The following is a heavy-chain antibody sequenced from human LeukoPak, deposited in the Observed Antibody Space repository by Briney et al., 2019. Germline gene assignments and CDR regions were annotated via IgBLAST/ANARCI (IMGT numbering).Heavy chain of an antibody. D-gene: IGHD2-15*01. J-gene: IGHJ4*02. CDR3: ARGYCSGGSCQGYFDY. V-gene: IGHV1-2*02. CDR1: GYTFTDYY. CDR2: INPNSGGT. Sequence: ASVKVSCKASGYTFTDYYLHWVRQAPGQGLEWMGWINPNSGGTNYAQKFQGRVTMTRDTSISTAYMELSRLRSDDTAVYYCARGYCSGGSCQGYFDYWGQGTLVTVSS.